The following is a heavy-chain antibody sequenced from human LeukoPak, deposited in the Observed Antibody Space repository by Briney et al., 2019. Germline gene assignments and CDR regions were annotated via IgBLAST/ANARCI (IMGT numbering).Heavy chain of an antibody. J-gene: IGHJ4*01. CDR1: GFTFCSYA. V-gene: IGHV3-23*01. CDR2: ISGSGGST. D-gene: IGHD6-19*01. Sequence: GGSLRLSCAASGFTFCSYAISWVRQAPGKGLEWVSAISGSGGSTYYADSVKGRFTISRDNSKNTLYLQVNSLRAEDTAVYYCAKDHININSVWYFGAFDYLGYGAPVTVSS. CDR3: AKDHININSVWYFGAFDY.